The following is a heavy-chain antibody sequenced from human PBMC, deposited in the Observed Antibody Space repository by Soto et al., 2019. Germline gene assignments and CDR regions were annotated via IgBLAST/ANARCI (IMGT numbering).Heavy chain of an antibody. CDR1: GFTFSSYS. J-gene: IGHJ3*02. V-gene: IGHV3-23*04. Sequence: EVRLVESGGGLVQPGGSLRLSCEASGFTFSSYSMSWVRQAPGKGLEWVSHITASGGTTYYADSVKGRFTISRDSSRNTLYLQMNSLRAEDTALYYCAKCMQVNWNYDAFHIWGQGTMVTVSS. CDR2: ITASGGTT. CDR3: AKCMQVNWNYDAFHI. D-gene: IGHD1-7*01.